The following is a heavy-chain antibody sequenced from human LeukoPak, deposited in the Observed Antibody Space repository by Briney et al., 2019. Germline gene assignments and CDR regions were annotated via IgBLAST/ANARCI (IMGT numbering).Heavy chain of an antibody. V-gene: IGHV3-43*01. Sequence: GGSLRLSCAASGFTFDRYTIHWVRHAPGKGLEWVSLAGWVGGTTYYADSVRGRFTISRDSGKNSVYLQMNSLTTDDTAFYFCAKELDTMFFDYWGQGALVTVSS. J-gene: IGHJ4*02. CDR3: AKELDTMFFDY. D-gene: IGHD3-10*02. CDR2: AGWVGGTT. CDR1: GFTFDRYT.